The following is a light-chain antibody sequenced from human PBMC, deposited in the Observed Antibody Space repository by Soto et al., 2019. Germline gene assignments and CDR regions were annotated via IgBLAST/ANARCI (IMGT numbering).Light chain of an antibody. CDR1: QSLRSTS. CDR3: QQYDSSPRT. Sequence: EIVLTQSSATLSLSPGERATLSCRASQSLRSTSLAWYQQRPGQAPRLLTSGASTRAADIPDRFSGSGSGTDFTLTIGRLEPEDLAVYYCQQYDSSPRTFGQGTKVDI. CDR2: GAS. V-gene: IGKV3-20*01. J-gene: IGKJ1*01.